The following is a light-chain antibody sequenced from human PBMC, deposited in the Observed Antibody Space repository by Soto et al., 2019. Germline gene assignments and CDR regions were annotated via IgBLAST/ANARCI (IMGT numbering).Light chain of an antibody. J-gene: IGKJ2*01. CDR2: AAS. Sequence: DIQMTQSPSSVSASVGDRVTITCRASQDISTLLAWYQQKPGKAPKLLISAASTLQSGVPSRFSGSGSGTDFTLTISSLQPEDFATFYYQQAKGFPPTFGQGTKVEIK. CDR3: QQAKGFPPT. CDR1: QDISTL. V-gene: IGKV1-12*01.